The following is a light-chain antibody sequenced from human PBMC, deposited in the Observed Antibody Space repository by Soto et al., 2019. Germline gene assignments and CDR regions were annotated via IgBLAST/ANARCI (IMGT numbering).Light chain of an antibody. Sequence: DIVLTQSPATLSLSPGERATLSCRASQSVSNFLAWYQQKPGQAPRLLIYDASNRATGIPKRFSGSASGTNFTLTISSLEPEDFAVFYRQQYGSSPFTFGPGTKVDIK. CDR2: DAS. J-gene: IGKJ3*01. V-gene: IGKV3-11*01. CDR1: QSVSNF. CDR3: QQYGSSPFT.